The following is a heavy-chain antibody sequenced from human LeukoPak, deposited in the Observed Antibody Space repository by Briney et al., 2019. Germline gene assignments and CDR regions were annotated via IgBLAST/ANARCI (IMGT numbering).Heavy chain of an antibody. CDR1: GDAIGSGAFY. Sequence: SETLSLTCDVSGDAIGSGAFYWGWVRQSPERGLEWIGSIYYSGNLYNNPSLKSRVTVSIDTSKNRFSLRLKSVTAADTAVYYCARGLTGGWAAVFDYWGQGTLVTVSS. CDR2: IYYSGNL. CDR3: ARGLTGGWAAVFDY. V-gene: IGHV4-39*02. J-gene: IGHJ4*02. D-gene: IGHD1-26*01.